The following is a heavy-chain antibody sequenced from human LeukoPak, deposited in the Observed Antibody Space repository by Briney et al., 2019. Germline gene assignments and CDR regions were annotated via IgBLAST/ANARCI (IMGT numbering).Heavy chain of an antibody. CDR3: ARDSYCSGGSCYSPDY. D-gene: IGHD2-15*01. Sequence: GASVKVSCKASGYTFTGYYMHWVRQAPGQGLEWMGRINPNSGGTNYAQKFQGRVTMTRDTSISTAYMELSRLRSDDTAVYYCARDSYCSGGSCYSPDYWGQGTLVTVSS. J-gene: IGHJ4*02. CDR2: INPNSGGT. V-gene: IGHV1-2*06. CDR1: GYTFTGYY.